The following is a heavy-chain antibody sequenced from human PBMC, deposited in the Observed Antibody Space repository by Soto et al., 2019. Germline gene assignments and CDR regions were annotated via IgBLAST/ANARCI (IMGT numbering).Heavy chain of an antibody. J-gene: IGHJ3*02. V-gene: IGHV3-30*03. CDR3: AIYVWGSYSRNAFDI. CDR1: GFTFSSYG. D-gene: IGHD3-16*01. Sequence: QVQLVESGGGVVQPGRSLRLSCAASGFTFSSYGMHWVRQAPGKGLEWVAVISYDGSNKYYADSVKGRFTISRDNSKNLLYLQMNFLRDEETAVYYCAIYVWGSYSRNAFDIWGQGTMVTVSS. CDR2: ISYDGSNK.